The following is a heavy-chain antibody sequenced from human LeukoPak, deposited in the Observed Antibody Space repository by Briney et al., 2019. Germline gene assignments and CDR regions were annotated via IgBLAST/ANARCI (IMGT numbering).Heavy chain of an antibody. CDR3: AKDLADYYDSSGYYFLFDY. J-gene: IGHJ4*02. V-gene: IGHV3-23*01. Sequence: GGTLRLSCAASGFTFSSYGMSWVRQAPGKGLEWVSAISGSGGSTYYADSVKGRFTISRDNSKNTLYLQMNSLRAEDTAVYYCAKDLADYYDSSGYYFLFDYWGQGTLVTVSS. CDR1: GFTFSSYG. D-gene: IGHD3-22*01. CDR2: ISGSGGST.